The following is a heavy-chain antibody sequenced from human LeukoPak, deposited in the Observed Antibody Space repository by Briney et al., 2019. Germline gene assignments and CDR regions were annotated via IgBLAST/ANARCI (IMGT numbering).Heavy chain of an antibody. V-gene: IGHV4-4*02. CDR1: GGSISSSNW. J-gene: IGHJ5*02. CDR3: AQATYCSGGSCYSSDWFDP. D-gene: IGHD2-15*01. CDR2: IYHSGST. Sequence: SETLSLTCAVSGGSISSSNWWSWVRQPPGKGLEWIGEIYHSGSTNYNPSLKSRVTISVDKSKNQFSLKLSSVTAADTAVYYCAQATYCSGGSCYSSDWFDPWGQGTLVTVSS.